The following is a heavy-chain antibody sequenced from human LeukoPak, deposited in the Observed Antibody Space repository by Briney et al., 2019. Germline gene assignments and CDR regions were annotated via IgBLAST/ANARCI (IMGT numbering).Heavy chain of an antibody. V-gene: IGHV1-18*01. CDR3: ARDGYSSTWYGLVLLDY. CDR2: ISAYSGNT. D-gene: IGHD6-13*01. CDR1: GYTFTSYG. J-gene: IGHJ4*02. Sequence: ASVKVSCKASGYTFTSYGISWVRQAPGQGLEWMGWISAYSGNTDYAQNLQGRVTMTTDTSTNTAYMELRSLRSDDTAVYYCARDGYSSTWYGLVLLDYWGQGTLVTVSS.